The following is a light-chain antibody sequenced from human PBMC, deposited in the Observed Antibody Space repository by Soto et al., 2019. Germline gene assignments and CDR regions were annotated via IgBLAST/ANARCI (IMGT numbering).Light chain of an antibody. CDR3: ATWDDSLDVV. V-gene: IGLV1-44*01. CDR2: SDN. Sequence: QSVLTQSPSASGTPGQRVSISCSGSTSNIGTHTVNWYQHVPGTAPKLLIYSDNQRPSAVPGLFSVSKSGTSASLAISGLLAEDEDYYYCATWDDSLDVVFGGVTKLTVL. CDR1: TSNIGTHT. J-gene: IGLJ2*01.